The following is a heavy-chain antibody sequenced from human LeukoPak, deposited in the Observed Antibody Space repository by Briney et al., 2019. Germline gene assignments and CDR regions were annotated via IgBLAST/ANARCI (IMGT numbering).Heavy chain of an antibody. D-gene: IGHD5-18*01. CDR2: ISSGSKYI. CDR1: GFSFSSYS. CDR3: ARALSYSYGSMDF. V-gene: IGHV3-21*01. Sequence: GGSLTLSCAASGFSFSSYSMNWVRQAPGKGLEWVSSISSGSKYIHNADSLKGRFTISRDNAKNSLYLQMNSLRAEDTAVYYCARALSYSYGSMDFWGQGTLVIVSS. J-gene: IGHJ4*02.